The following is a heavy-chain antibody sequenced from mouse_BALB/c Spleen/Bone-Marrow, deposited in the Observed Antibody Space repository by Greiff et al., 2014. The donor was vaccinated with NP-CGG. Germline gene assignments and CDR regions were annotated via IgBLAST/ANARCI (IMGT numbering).Heavy chain of an antibody. V-gene: IGHV1S56*01. J-gene: IGHJ4*01. CDR2: IYPGNVNT. D-gene: IGHD2-12*01. Sequence: QVQLQQPGPELVKPGSSVRISCKASGYTFTSYYIHWVKQRPGQGLEWIGWIYPGNVNTNYNEKFEDKATLTADKSSSTAYMHLSSLTSEDSAVYFCARGDYYRSPMDYWGQGTSVTVS. CDR3: ARGDYYRSPMDY. CDR1: GYTFTSYY.